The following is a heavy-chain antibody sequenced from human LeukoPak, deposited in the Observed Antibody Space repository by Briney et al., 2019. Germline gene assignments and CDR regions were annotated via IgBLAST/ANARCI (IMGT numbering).Heavy chain of an antibody. CDR2: ITTKRSNYAT. V-gene: IGHV3-73*01. D-gene: IGHD6-19*01. CDR1: GFTFSDSD. Sequence: GGSLRLSCAASGFTFSDSDIHLVRQASGKGLEWVGRITTKRSNYATAYTASVKGRFTISRHDSENTAYLQMNSLKTEDTALYYCTTYRSGHYWGQGTLVTVSS. CDR3: TTYRSGHY. J-gene: IGHJ4*02.